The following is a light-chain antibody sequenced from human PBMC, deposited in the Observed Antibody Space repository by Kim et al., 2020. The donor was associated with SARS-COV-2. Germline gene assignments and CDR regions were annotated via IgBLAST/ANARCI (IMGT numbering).Light chain of an antibody. V-gene: IGLV2-14*03. CDR1: SSDVGGYNY. CDR3: SSYTSSSTLEYV. Sequence: SIAISCTGTSSDVGGYNYVSWCQQHPGEAPKLMIYDVSNRPSGVSNRFSGSKSGNTASLTISGLQAEDEADYYCSSYTSSSTLEYVFGTGTKVTVL. CDR2: DVS. J-gene: IGLJ1*01.